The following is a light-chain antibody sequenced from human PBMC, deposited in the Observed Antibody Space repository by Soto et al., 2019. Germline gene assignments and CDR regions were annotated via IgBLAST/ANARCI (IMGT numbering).Light chain of an antibody. V-gene: IGLV1-40*01. CDR2: TNS. Sequence: QSLLTQPPSVSGAPGQRVTISCTGSSSNIGAGYDVHWYQQLPGTAPKLLIYTNSIRPSGVPGRFSGSKSGTSASLAITGLQAEDEADYFCQSYDSSLSGYVFGTGTKVTV. J-gene: IGLJ1*01. CDR3: QSYDSSLSGYV. CDR1: SSNIGAGYD.